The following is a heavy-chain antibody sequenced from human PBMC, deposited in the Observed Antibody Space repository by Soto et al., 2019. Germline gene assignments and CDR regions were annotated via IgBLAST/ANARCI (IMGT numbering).Heavy chain of an antibody. V-gene: IGHV4-31*03. D-gene: IGHD6-13*01. CDR3: ARDRAIAAAGTLWRYYYGLDF. J-gene: IGHJ6*02. CDR1: GGSISSGGYY. CDR2: IYYSGST. Sequence: SETLSLTCTVSGGSISSGGYYWSWIRQHPGKGLEWIGYIYYSGSTYYNPSLKSRVTISVDTSKNQFSLKLSSVTAADTAVYYCARDRAIAAAGTLWRYYYGLDFCGQRTTVTVS.